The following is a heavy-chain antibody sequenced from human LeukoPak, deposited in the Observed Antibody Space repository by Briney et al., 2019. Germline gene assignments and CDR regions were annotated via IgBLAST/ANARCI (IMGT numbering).Heavy chain of an antibody. D-gene: IGHD4-17*01. CDR2: IYYSGST. V-gene: IGHV4-39*07. CDR3: ARDYGDYEGNY. CDR1: GGSISSSSYY. Sequence: SETLSLTCTVSGGSISSSSYYWGWIRQPPGKGLEWIGSIYYSGSTYYNPSLKSRVTISVDTSKNQFSLKLSSVTAADTAVYYCARDYGDYEGNYWGQGTLVTVSS. J-gene: IGHJ4*02.